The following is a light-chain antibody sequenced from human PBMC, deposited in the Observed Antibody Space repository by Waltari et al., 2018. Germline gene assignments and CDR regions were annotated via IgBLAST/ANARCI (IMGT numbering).Light chain of an antibody. J-gene: IGKJ1*01. CDR1: QSISGA. Sequence: EIVLTQSPGTLSLSPGERATLSCRASQSISGALAWYQQKPGQAPRLLIYGASNRATGIPDWFSGSGSGTEFSLTVSRLEPEDFAVYYCQHYVRLPVTFGQGTRVEI. CDR2: GAS. CDR3: QHYVRLPVT. V-gene: IGKV3-20*01.